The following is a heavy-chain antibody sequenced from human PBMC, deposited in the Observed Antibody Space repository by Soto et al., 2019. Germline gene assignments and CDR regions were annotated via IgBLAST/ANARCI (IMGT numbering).Heavy chain of an antibody. J-gene: IGHJ4*02. Sequence: QVQLVQSGAEVKKPGASVKVSCKTSGFTFTSYCMHWVRQAPGQGLEWMGIINPSGGGTSYAQKXXXXXXXXXXXXXXXXXXXXXXXXXXDTAMYYCATYYCAREGSSGWPFDYWGQGTLVTVSS. CDR1: GFTFTSYC. V-gene: IGHV1-46*01. CDR2: INPSGGGT. D-gene: IGHD3-10*01. CDR3: ATYYCAREGSSGWPFDY.